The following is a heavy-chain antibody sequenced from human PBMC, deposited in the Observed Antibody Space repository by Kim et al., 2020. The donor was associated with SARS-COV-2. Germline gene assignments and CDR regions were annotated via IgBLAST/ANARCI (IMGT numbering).Heavy chain of an antibody. D-gene: IGHD2-15*01. V-gene: IGHV4-59*09. CDR3: ARGYCSGGSCYFGY. J-gene: IGHJ4*02. Sequence: PSLKSRVTISVDTSKNQFSLKLSSVTAADTAVYYCARGYCSGGSCYFGYWGQGTLVTVSS.